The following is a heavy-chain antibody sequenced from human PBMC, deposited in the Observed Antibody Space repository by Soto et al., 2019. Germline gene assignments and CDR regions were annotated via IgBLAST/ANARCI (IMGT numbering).Heavy chain of an antibody. V-gene: IGHV4-34*01. D-gene: IGHD3-3*01. CDR2: INHSGST. CDR1: GGSFSGYY. Sequence: SETLSLTCAVYGGSFSGYYWSWIRQPPGKGLECIGEINHSGSTNYNPSFKSRVTISVDTSKNQFSLKLSSVTAADTAVYYCSRGPKTYDFWSGYYGGSYFDYWGQGTLVTVSS. CDR3: SRGPKTYDFWSGYYGGSYFDY. J-gene: IGHJ4*02.